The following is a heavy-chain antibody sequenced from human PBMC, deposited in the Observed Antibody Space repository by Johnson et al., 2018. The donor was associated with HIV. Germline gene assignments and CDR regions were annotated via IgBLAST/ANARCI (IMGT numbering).Heavy chain of an antibody. V-gene: IGHV3-53*01. D-gene: IGHD2/OR15-2a*01. Sequence: VQLVESGGGLIQPGGSLRLSCAASGFTVSSNYMSWVRQAPGKGLEWVSVIYSGGSTYYADSVKGRFTISRDNSKNTLYLQMNSLRAEDTAVYYCATPRIPTDRAFDIWGQGTMVTVSS. CDR3: ATPRIPTDRAFDI. J-gene: IGHJ3*02. CDR1: GFTVSSNY. CDR2: IYSGGST.